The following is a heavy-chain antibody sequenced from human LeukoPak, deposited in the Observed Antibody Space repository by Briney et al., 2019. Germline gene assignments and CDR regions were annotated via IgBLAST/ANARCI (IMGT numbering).Heavy chain of an antibody. J-gene: IGHJ4*02. CDR3: ARDQEWELFSLFDY. Sequence: ASMKVSCKASGYAFTGYYMHWVRQAPGQGLEWMGWINPNSGGTNYAQKFQGRVTMTRDTSISTAYMELSRLRSDDTAVYYCARDQEWELFSLFDYWGQGTLVTVSS. CDR1: GYAFTGYY. V-gene: IGHV1-2*02. CDR2: INPNSGGT. D-gene: IGHD1-26*01.